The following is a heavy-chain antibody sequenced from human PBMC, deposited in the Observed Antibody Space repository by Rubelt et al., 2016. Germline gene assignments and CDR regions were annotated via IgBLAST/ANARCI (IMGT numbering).Heavy chain of an antibody. J-gene: IGHJ6*02. CDR2: IWYDGSNK. V-gene: IGHV3-33*01. CDR1: GFTFSSYG. Sequence: GESGGGVVQPGRSLRLSCAASGFTFSSYGMHWVRQAPGKGLEWVAVIWYDGSNKYYADSVKGRFTISRDNSKNTLYLQMNSLRAEDTAVYYCARGQLLWFGELSFSYYGMDVWGHGTTVTVSS. D-gene: IGHD3-10*01. CDR3: ARGQLLWFGELSFSYYGMDV.